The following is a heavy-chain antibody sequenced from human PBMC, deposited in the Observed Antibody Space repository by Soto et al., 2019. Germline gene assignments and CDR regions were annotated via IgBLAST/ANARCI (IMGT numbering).Heavy chain of an antibody. D-gene: IGHD3-9*01. CDR3: ASGRSYDNPYGMDV. CDR1: GGTFSSYS. V-gene: IGHV1-69*13. J-gene: IGHJ6*02. CDR2: IIPIFGTA. Sequence: SVKVSCKASGGTFSSYSISWVRQAPGQGLEWMGGIIPIFGTANYAQKFQGRVTITADESTSTAYMELSNLRSEDTAVYYCASGRSYDNPYGMDVWGQGTTVTVSS.